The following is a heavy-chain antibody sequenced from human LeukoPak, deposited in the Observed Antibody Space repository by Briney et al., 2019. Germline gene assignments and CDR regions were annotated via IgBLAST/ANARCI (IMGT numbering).Heavy chain of an antibody. CDR2: ISGSGGST. D-gene: IGHD4-17*01. V-gene: IGHV3-23*01. J-gene: IGHJ4*02. CDR3: ARVGYDYGDYVGFDY. Sequence: GGSLRLSCAASGFTFSSYAMSWVRQAPGKGLEWVSAISGSGGSTYYADSVKGRFTISRDNAKNSLYLQMNSLRAEDTAVYYCARVGYDYGDYVGFDYWGQGTLVTVSS. CDR1: GFTFSSYA.